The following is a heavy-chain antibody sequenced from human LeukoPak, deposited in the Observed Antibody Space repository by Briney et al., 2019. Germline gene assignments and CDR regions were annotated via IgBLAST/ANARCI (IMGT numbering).Heavy chain of an antibody. D-gene: IGHD3-9*01. Sequence: GASVKVSCKASGYIFTGYYLHWVRQAPGQGLEGMGWINPDSGDTNFAQNFQGRVSMTRDTSISTAYMELSRLRSDDTAYYYCARVQYYNILTGSFQYWGQGTLVTVSS. V-gene: IGHV1-2*02. J-gene: IGHJ4*02. CDR3: ARVQYYNILTGSFQY. CDR1: GYIFTGYY. CDR2: INPDSGDT.